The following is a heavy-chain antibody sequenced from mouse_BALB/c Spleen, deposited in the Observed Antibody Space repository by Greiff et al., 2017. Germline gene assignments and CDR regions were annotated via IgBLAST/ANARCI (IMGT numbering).Heavy chain of an antibody. CDR1: GFTFSSYA. CDR2: ISSGGST. CDR3: ARVITTVPYYFDY. Sequence: EVMLVESGGGLVKPGGSLKLSCAASGFTFSSYAMSWVRQTPEKRLEWVASISSGGSTYYPDSVKGRFTISRDNARNILYLQMSSLRSEDTAMYYCARVITTVPYYFDYWGQGTTLTVSS. V-gene: IGHV5-6-5*01. D-gene: IGHD1-2*01. J-gene: IGHJ2*01.